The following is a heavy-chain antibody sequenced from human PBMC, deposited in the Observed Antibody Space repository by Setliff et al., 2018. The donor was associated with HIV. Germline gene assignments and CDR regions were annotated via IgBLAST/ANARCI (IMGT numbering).Heavy chain of an antibody. CDR1: GVSMSSSSYY. Sequence: SETLSLTCTVSGVSMSSSSYYWGWIRQTPDKGLEWIGIIYYSGATYYNPSLTSRVTISVDTSRNQFSLKLRSVTAADTAAYYCARLGYVSGGFYKTPGPYYFDYWGQGALVTVSS. J-gene: IGHJ4*02. V-gene: IGHV4-39*01. CDR2: IYYSGAT. D-gene: IGHD3-10*01. CDR3: ARLGYVSGGFYKTPGPYYFDY.